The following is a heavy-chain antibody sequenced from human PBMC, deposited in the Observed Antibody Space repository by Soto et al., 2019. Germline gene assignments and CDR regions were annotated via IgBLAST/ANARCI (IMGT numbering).Heavy chain of an antibody. CDR2: IYWDDDK. D-gene: IGHD3-3*01. Sequence: QITLNESGPTVVRPTETLTLTCRFSGFSLTTSGVGVGWISQSPGKAPEWLALIYWDDDKRYSASLKSRLTITKDTSKNQVVLTVSDLDPTDTATYYCAHRVLRTVFGLVTMTAIYFDFWGQGTPVAVSS. CDR1: GFSLTTSGVG. V-gene: IGHV2-5*02. J-gene: IGHJ4*02. CDR3: AHRVLRTVFGLVTMTAIYFDF.